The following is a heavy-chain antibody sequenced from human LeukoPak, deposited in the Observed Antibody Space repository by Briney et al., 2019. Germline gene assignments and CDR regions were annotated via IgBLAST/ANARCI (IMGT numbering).Heavy chain of an antibody. J-gene: IGHJ4*02. CDR3: TRIGDYYDSSGYYLVWGDY. CDR1: GFTFNSYG. V-gene: IGHV3-23*01. D-gene: IGHD3-22*01. CDR2: ISGSGGST. Sequence: PGGTLRLSCAASGFTFNSYGMSWVRQAPGKGLEWVSAISGSGGSTYYADSVKGRLTISRDNSKNTLHLQMNSLKTEDTAVYYCTRIGDYYDSSGYYLVWGDYWGQGTLVTVSS.